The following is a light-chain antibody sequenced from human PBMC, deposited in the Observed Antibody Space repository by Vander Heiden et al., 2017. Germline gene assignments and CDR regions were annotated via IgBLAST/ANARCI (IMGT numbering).Light chain of an antibody. J-gene: IGKJ1*01. CDR2: WAS. CDR3: QQYDSTPRT. Sequence: DIVMTQSPDSLAVSLGERATINCKSSQSVLYSSSNKNYLAWFQQKPGQPPKLLIYWASTRESGVPDRFSGGGSGTDFTLTISSLQAEDVAVYYCQQYDSTPRTFGQGTKVEIK. V-gene: IGKV4-1*01. CDR1: QSVLYSSSNKNY.